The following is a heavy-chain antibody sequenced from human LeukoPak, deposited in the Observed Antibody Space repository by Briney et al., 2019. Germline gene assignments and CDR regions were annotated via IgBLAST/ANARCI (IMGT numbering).Heavy chain of an antibody. CDR2: INPNSGGT. CDR1: GYTFTGYY. CDR3: ARDIVVPSADWFDP. J-gene: IGHJ5*02. V-gene: IGHV1-2*02. Sequence: GASVKVSCKASGYTFTGYYMHWVRQAPGQGLDWMGWINPNSGGTNYAQKFQGRVTMTRETSIRTAYMELSRLRSDDTAVYYCARDIVVPSADWFDPWGEGTLVTVSS. D-gene: IGHD2-21*01.